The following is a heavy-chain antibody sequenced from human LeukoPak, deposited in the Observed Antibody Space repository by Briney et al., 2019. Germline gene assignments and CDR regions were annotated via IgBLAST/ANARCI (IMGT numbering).Heavy chain of an antibody. CDR3: AKLFESGTYNNFFHY. CDR2: MSHSGSS. D-gene: IGHD3-10*01. CDR1: GFTFSNYA. V-gene: IGHV3-23*01. Sequence: GGSLRLSCAGSGFTFSNYAMNWVRQAPGKGLEWVSSMSHSGSSSYADSVKGRFTISRDNSMNTLFLQMSSLRAEDTAIYYCAKLFESGTYNNFFHYWGQGTLVTVFS. J-gene: IGHJ4*02.